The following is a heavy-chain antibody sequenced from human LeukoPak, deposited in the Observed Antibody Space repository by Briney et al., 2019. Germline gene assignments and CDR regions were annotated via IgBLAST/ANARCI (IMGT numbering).Heavy chain of an antibody. CDR1: GFTFSSYG. CDR3: AKGIMDV. V-gene: IGHV3-30*18. Sequence: PPGGSLRLSCAASGFTFSSYGMHWVRQAPGKGLEWVAVISYDGSNKYYADSVKGRFTISRDNSKNTLYLQMNSLRAEDTAVYYCAKGIMDVWGQGTTVTVSS. J-gene: IGHJ6*02. CDR2: ISYDGSNK.